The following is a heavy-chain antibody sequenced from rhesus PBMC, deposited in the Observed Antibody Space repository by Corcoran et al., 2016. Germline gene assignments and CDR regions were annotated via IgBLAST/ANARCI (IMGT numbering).Heavy chain of an antibody. D-gene: IGHD6S26*01. J-gene: IGHJ4*01. V-gene: IGHV4-80*01. CDR1: GGSFSSYW. Sequence: QLQLQESGPGLVKPSETLSLTCAVSGGSFSSYWWSCIRQPPGKGLEWIGEINGNSGSTNYNPSLKRRVTISKDASKNQFSLKRSSVTAADTAVYYCARYILYSSGWSDFDYWGQGVLVTVSS. CDR3: ARYILYSSGWSDFDY. CDR2: INGNSGST.